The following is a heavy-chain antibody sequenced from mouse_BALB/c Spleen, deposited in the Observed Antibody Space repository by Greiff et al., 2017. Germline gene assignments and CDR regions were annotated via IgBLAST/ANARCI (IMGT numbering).Heavy chain of an antibody. CDR2: ISSGSSTI. V-gene: IGHV5-17*02. D-gene: IGHD2-14*01. CDR1: GFTFSSFG. CDR3: ARAEYDGAWFAY. J-gene: IGHJ3*01. Sequence: DVMLVESGGGLVQPGGSRKLSCAASGFTFSSFGMHWVRQAPEKGLEWVAYISSGSSTIYYADTVKGRFTISRDNPKNTLFLQMTSLRSEDTAMYYCARAEYDGAWFAYWGQGTLVTVSA.